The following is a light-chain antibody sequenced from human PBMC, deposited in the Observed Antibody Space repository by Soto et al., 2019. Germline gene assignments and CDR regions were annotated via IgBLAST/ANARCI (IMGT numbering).Light chain of an antibody. CDR3: QKYKSAPLA. V-gene: IGKV1-27*01. CDR1: QGISNF. CDR2: EAS. J-gene: IGKJ1*01. Sequence: DIQMAQSPSSLSASVGDRVTITCRASQGISNFLAWYQQKPGEVPKLLIYEASTLQSGVPSRFSGSGSGTDFTLTIDSLQPEDVATYYCQKYKSAPLAFGQGTNVEIK.